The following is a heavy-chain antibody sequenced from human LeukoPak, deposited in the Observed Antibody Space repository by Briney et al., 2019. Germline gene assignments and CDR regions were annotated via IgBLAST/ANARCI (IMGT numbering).Heavy chain of an antibody. CDR3: ARGVVYDYGGNAYFDY. D-gene: IGHD4-23*01. CDR1: GGSISSGSYY. Sequence: SETLSLTCTVSGGSISSGSYYWSWIRQPAGKGLEWIGRIYTSGSTNYNPSLKSRVTISVDTSKNQFSLKLSSVTAADTAVYYCARGVVYDYGGNAYFDYWGQGTLVTVSS. V-gene: IGHV4-61*02. CDR2: IYTSGST. J-gene: IGHJ4*02.